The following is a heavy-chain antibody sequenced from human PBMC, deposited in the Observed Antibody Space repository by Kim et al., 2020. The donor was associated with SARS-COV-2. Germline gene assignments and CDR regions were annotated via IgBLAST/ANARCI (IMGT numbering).Heavy chain of an antibody. J-gene: IGHJ4*02. D-gene: IGHD3-22*01. Sequence: ASVKVSCKASGYTFTNYYINWVRQAPGQGFDWMGIIRPSDGTTTYAQKFQGRATMTRDTSTSTVYMELSSLTSEDTAVYYCARECQDRSGFYVYWGQGSL. V-gene: IGHV1-46*01. CDR3: ARECQDRSGFYVY. CDR1: GYTFTNYY. CDR2: IRPSDGTT.